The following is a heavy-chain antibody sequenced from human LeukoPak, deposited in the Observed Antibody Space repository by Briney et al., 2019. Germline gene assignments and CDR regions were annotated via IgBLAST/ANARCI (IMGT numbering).Heavy chain of an antibody. CDR1: GYSFTDYY. Sequence: GASVKVSCKASGYSFTDYYINWVRQAPGQGLEWIGIINPSGDNTWYAQKFQGRVTMTRDMATSTDYLEVSSLRSEDTAVYYCARDNSLRDTAWWFDPWGQGTLVTVSS. J-gene: IGHJ5*02. D-gene: IGHD5-24*01. V-gene: IGHV1-46*01. CDR3: ARDNSLRDTAWWFDP. CDR2: INPSGDNT.